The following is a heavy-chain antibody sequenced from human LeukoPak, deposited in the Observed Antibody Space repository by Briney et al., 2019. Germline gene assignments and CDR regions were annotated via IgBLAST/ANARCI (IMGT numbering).Heavy chain of an antibody. CDR2: IYSGGST. Sequence: PGGSLRLSCAASGFTVSINYMSWVRQAPGKGLEWVSVIYSGGSTYHADSVKGRFTISRDNSKNTVYLQMNSLRAEDTAVYYCARGKDYDFWSEDWFDPWGQGTLVTVSS. J-gene: IGHJ5*02. CDR1: GFTVSINY. D-gene: IGHD3-3*01. V-gene: IGHV3-66*01. CDR3: ARGKDYDFWSEDWFDP.